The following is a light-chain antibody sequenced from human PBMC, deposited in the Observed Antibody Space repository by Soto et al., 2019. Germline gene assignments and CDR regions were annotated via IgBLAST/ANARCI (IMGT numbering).Light chain of an antibody. CDR2: KAS. CDR3: QQYKSYWT. J-gene: IGKJ1*01. Sequence: EIQMTQSPSTLSSSVGDRVTITCRASQSISSWLAWYQQKPGKAPKLLIYKASSLESGVPSRFSGSGSGTEFTLTISILQPDDFATYYCQQYKSYWTFGQGTKVEIK. CDR1: QSISSW. V-gene: IGKV1-5*03.